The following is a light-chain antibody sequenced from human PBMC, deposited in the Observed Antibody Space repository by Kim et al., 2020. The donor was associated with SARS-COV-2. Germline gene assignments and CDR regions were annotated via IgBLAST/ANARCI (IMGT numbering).Light chain of an antibody. CDR1: KLGDKY. V-gene: IGLV3-1*01. CDR2: QDN. J-gene: IGLJ2*01. Sequence: SYELTQPPSVSVSPGQTASITCSGDKLGDKYVCWYQQKPGQSPVLVIYQDNKRPSGIPERFSGSKSGNTATLTISGTQAMDEADYYCQAWDSSTAVVFGGGTQLTVL. CDR3: QAWDSSTAVV.